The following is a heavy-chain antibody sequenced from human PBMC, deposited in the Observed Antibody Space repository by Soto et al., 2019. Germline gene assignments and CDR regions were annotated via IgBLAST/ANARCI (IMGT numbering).Heavy chain of an antibody. CDR1: GFTFSSYA. V-gene: IGHV3-23*01. Sequence: GGSLRLSCAASGFTFSSYAMSWVRQAPGKGLEWVSAISGSGGSTYYADSVKGRFTISRDNSKNPLYLQMNSLRAEDTAVYYCAKGGVGATGAFDIWGQGTMVTVSS. D-gene: IGHD1-26*01. CDR2: ISGSGGST. CDR3: AKGGVGATGAFDI. J-gene: IGHJ3*02.